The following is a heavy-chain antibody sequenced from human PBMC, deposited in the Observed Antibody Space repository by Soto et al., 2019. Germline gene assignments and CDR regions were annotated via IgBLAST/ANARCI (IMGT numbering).Heavy chain of an antibody. CDR2: INHSGST. D-gene: IGHD2-2*01. J-gene: IGHJ5*02. V-gene: IGHV4-34*01. CDR1: GGSFSGYY. CDR3: ARDPRYCSSTSCLGWFDP. Sequence: SETLSLTCAVYGGSFSGYYWSWIRQPPGKGLEWIGEINHSGSTNYNPSLKSRVTISVDTSKNQFSLKLSSVTAADTAVYYCARDPRYCSSTSCLGWFDPWGQGTLVTVSS.